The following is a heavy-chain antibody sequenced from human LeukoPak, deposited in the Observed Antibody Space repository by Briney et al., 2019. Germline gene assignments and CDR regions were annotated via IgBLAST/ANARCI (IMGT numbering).Heavy chain of an antibody. V-gene: IGHV3-30*18. CDR2: ISHDGNNK. Sequence: GGSLRLSCAGSGITLAYYGMHWVRQAPGKGLEWVTLISHDGNNKYYADSVKGRFTISRGNSKNMLYLQMNSLRAEDTAVYYCAKDRRVRGRSSPDHWGQGTLVTVSS. J-gene: IGHJ4*02. CDR3: AKDRRVRGRSSPDH. CDR1: GITLAYYG. D-gene: IGHD2-2*01.